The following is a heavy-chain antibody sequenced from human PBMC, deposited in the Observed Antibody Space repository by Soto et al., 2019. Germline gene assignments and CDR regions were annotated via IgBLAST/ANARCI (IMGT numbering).Heavy chain of an antibody. D-gene: IGHD2-8*01. CDR3: AKRPGMGILYDNWFDP. Sequence: QVQLVQSGAEVKKPGSSVKVSCKASGGTFSSYAISWVRQAPGQGLEWMGGIIPIFGTANYAQKFQGRVTITADESTSTAYMELSSLRSEDTAVYYCAKRPGMGILYDNWFDPWGQGTLVTVSS. CDR2: IIPIFGTA. CDR1: GGTFSSYA. V-gene: IGHV1-69*01. J-gene: IGHJ5*02.